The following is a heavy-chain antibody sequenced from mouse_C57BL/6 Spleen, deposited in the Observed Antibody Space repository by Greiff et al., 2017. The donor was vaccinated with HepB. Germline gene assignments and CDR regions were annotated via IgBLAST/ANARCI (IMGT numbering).Heavy chain of an antibody. CDR1: GYSITSGYD. V-gene: IGHV3-1*01. CDR3: ARESYYYGSSYRYFDV. J-gene: IGHJ1*03. D-gene: IGHD1-1*01. Sequence: VQLKESGPGMVKPSQSLSLTCTVTGYSITSGYDWHWIRHFPGNKLEWMGYISYSGSTNYNPSLKSRISITHDTSKNHFFLKLNSVTTEDTATYYCARESYYYGSSYRYFDVWGTGTTVTVSS. CDR2: ISYSGST.